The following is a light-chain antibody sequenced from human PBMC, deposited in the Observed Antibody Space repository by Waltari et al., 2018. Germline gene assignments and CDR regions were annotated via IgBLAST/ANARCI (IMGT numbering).Light chain of an antibody. CDR3: QQRGDWPPWT. CDR1: QSVSSY. CDR2: DAS. V-gene: IGKV3-11*01. J-gene: IGKJ1*01. Sequence: ETVLTQSPATLPLSPGERATLSCRASQSVSSYLAWYQQKPGQAPRLLIYDASNRATGIPARFSGSGSGTDFSLTIDSLEPEDFAVYYCQQRGDWPPWTFGQGTKVEIK.